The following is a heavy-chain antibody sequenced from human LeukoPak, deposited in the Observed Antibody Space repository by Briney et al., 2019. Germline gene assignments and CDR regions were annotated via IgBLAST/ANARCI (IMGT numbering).Heavy chain of an antibody. CDR3: AKEMSYGTYYYYYMDV. D-gene: IGHD1-26*01. J-gene: IGHJ6*03. V-gene: IGHV3-9*01. CDR2: ISWNSNTV. CDR1: GFTFDDYA. Sequence: PGGSLRLSCAASGFTFDDYAMYWVRQAPGKGLEWVSTISWNSNTVDYADSVKGRFTISRDNAKSSVYLQMNSLTPEDTALYYCAKEMSYGTYYYYYMDVWGKGTTVIVSS.